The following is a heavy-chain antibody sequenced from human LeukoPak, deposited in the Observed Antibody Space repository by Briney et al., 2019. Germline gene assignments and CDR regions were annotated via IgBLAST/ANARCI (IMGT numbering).Heavy chain of an antibody. CDR1: GGSISSGDYY. J-gene: IGHJ3*02. V-gene: IGHV4-30-4*01. CDR3: ARDDPDRGAFDI. CDR2: IYYSGST. Sequence: PSETLSLTCTVSGGSISSGDYYWSWIRQPPGKGLEWIGYIYYSGSTYYNPSLKSRVTISVDTSKNQFSLKLSSVTAADTAVYYCARDDPDRGAFDIWGQGTMVTVSS.